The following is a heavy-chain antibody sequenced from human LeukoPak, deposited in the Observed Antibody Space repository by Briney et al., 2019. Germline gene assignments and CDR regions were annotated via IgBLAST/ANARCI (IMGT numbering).Heavy chain of an antibody. J-gene: IGHJ4*02. V-gene: IGHV3-30-3*01. D-gene: IGHD3-10*01. CDR2: ISYDGSSK. CDR3: ARDSTYYGSGSPPAHN. Sequence: PGGSLRLSCAASGFAFSNYAMHWVRPAPGKGLEWVAVISYDGSSKYYADSVKGRFTISRDNSKKTLYLQMDSLRAEDTAVYYCARDSTYYGSGSPPAHNWGQGTLVTVSS. CDR1: GFAFSNYA.